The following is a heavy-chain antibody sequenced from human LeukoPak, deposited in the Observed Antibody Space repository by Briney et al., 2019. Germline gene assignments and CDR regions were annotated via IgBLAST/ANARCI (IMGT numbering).Heavy chain of an antibody. Sequence: GRSLRLSCAAYGFTFSSYGMHWVRQAPGKGLEWVAVISYDGSNKYYADSVKGRFTISRDNSKNTLYLQMNSLRAEDTAVYYCAKLGPMTTVTTREVWGQGTLVTVSS. D-gene: IGHD4-17*01. CDR1: GFTFSSYG. J-gene: IGHJ4*02. CDR3: AKLGPMTTVTTREV. CDR2: ISYDGSNK. V-gene: IGHV3-30*18.